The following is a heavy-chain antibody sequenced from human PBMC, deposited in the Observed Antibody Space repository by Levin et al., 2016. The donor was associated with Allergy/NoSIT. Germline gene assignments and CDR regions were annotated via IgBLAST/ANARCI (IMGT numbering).Heavy chain of an antibody. J-gene: IGHJ4*02. CDR1: GGSISSSSYY. CDR3: RGCSSTSCYAGSDY. Sequence: SETLSLTCTVSGGSISSSSYYWGWIRQPPGKGLEWIGSIYYSGSTYYNPSLKSRVTISVDTSKNQFSLKLSSVTAADTAVYYCRGCSSTSCYAGSDYWGQGTLVTVSS. CDR2: IYYSGST. D-gene: IGHD2-2*01. V-gene: IGHV4-39*01.